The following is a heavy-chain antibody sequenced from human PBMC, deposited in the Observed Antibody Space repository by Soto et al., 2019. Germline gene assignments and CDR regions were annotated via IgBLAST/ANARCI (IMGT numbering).Heavy chain of an antibody. V-gene: IGHV2-5*01. CDR1: GFSLSTSGVG. D-gene: IGHD2-2*01. CDR2: VYSNDDK. CDR3: GRRLDVGSNSF. J-gene: IGHJ3*01. Sequence: QITLEESGPALVKPTQTLTLTCSFSGFSLSTSGVGVEWIRQPPGKALEWLALVYSNDDKRYSPSVKNRVTITKATARNRVVLTMTNVHPVDTATYYFGRRLDVGSNSFWGQGTMVTGSS.